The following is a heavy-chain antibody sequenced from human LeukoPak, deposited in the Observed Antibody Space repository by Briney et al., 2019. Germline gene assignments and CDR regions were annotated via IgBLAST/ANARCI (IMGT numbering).Heavy chain of an antibody. Sequence: GGSLRLSCAASGFTFSFYGIHWVRQAPGKGLEWVAVISYDGSNKYYADSVKGRFTISRDNSKNTLYLQMNSLRAEDTAVYYCARDDSSGYPNDYWGQGTLVTVSS. V-gene: IGHV3-30*03. CDR3: ARDDSSGYPNDY. CDR2: ISYDGSNK. J-gene: IGHJ4*02. CDR1: GFTFSFYG. D-gene: IGHD3-22*01.